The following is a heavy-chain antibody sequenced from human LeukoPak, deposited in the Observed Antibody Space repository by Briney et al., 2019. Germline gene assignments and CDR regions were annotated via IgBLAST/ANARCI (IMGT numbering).Heavy chain of an antibody. CDR2: MNPNSGNT. V-gene: IGHV1-8*03. J-gene: IGHJ6*03. CDR1: GYTFTSYD. CDR3: ARTQQQLAASYYYYMDV. Sequence: GASVKVSCKASGYTFTSYDINWVRQATGQGLEWMGWMNPNSGNTGYAQKFQGRVTITRNTSISTAYMELSSLRSEDTAVYYCARTQQQLAASYYYYMDVWGKGTTVTVSS. D-gene: IGHD6-13*01.